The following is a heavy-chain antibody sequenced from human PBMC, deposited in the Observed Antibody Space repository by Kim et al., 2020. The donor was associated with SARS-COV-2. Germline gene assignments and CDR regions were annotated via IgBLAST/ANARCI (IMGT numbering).Heavy chain of an antibody. J-gene: IGHJ5*02. D-gene: IGHD2-2*01. Sequence: RFTISRDNSKNTLNLQMNSLRAEDTAVYYCARAVDCSSTSCYSGGNWFDPWGQGTLVTVSS. V-gene: IGHV3-30*01. CDR3: ARAVDCSSTSCYSGGNWFDP.